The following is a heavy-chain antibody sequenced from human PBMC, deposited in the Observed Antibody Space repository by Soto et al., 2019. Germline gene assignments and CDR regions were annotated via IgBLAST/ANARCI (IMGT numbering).Heavy chain of an antibody. D-gene: IGHD2-21*02. CDR2: ISGRGDST. Sequence: VASGLTYSSFAMSWVRQAPGKGLEWVSGISGRGDSTYCADSVKGRFTISRDNSKNTLYLQMDSLRAEDTAVYYCAKDRCGGDCYFFDYWGQGTLVTVSS. CDR1: GLTYSSFA. CDR3: AKDRCGGDCYFFDY. J-gene: IGHJ4*02. V-gene: IGHV3-23*01.